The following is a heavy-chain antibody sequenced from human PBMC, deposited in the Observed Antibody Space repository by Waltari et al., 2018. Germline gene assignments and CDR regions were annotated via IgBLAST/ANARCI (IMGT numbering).Heavy chain of an antibody. CDR1: GFTFSSYW. Sequence: EVQLVESGGGLVQPGGSLRLSCAASGFTFSSYWMHWVRQAPGKGLVWVSRINSDGSSTSYADSVKGRFTISRDNVKNTLYLQMNSLRADDTAVYYCARLYCSGGSCYSGDAFDIWGQGTTVTVSS. J-gene: IGHJ3*02. CDR2: INSDGSST. D-gene: IGHD2-15*01. CDR3: ARLYCSGGSCYSGDAFDI. V-gene: IGHV3-74*01.